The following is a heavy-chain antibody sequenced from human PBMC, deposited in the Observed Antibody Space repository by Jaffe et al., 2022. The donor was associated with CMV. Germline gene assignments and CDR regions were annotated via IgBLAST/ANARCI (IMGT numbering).Heavy chain of an antibody. CDR2: IIPMFNTT. D-gene: IGHD2-2*02. CDR3: ARDYRAKYCTSTTCYTADAFDI. Sequence: QVQLVQSGAEVKKPGSSVKVSCKTSGDTFSSYALSWVRQAPGQGLEWMGGIIPMFNTTNYAQKLQGRVTITADESTRTAYIELSSLTSEDTAVYYCARDYRAKYCTSTTCYTADAFDIWGQGTMVTVSS. J-gene: IGHJ3*02. CDR1: GDTFSSYA. V-gene: IGHV1-69*01.